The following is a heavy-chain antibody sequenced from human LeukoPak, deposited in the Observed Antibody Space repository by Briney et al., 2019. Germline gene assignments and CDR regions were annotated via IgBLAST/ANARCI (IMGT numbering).Heavy chain of an antibody. CDR2: ISSSSSYI. Sequence: GGSLRLSCAASGFTFSSYSMNWVRQAPGKGLEWVSSISSSSSYIYYADSVKGRFTISRDNAKNSLYLQMNSLRAEDTAVYYCAKDITAYYDFWSGYYTFDYWGQGTLVTVSS. J-gene: IGHJ4*02. CDR1: GFTFSSYS. V-gene: IGHV3-21*01. D-gene: IGHD3-3*01. CDR3: AKDITAYYDFWSGYYTFDY.